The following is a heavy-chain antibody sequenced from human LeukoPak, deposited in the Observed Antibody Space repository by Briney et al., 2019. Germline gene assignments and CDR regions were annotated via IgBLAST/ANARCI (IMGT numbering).Heavy chain of an antibody. Sequence: PGRSLRLSCAASGFTFSSYGMHWVRQAPGKGLEWVAVISYDGSNKYYADSVKGRFTISRDNSKNTLYLQMNSLRAEDTAVYYLGKVGGSGPSDPWGQGTLVTVSS. CDR3: GKVGGSGPSDP. D-gene: IGHD6-19*01. J-gene: IGHJ5*02. CDR2: ISYDGSNK. CDR1: GFTFSSYG. V-gene: IGHV3-30*18.